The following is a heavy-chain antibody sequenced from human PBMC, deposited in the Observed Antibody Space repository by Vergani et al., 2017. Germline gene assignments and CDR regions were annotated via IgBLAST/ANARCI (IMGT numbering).Heavy chain of an antibody. CDR3: ARGKVWFGELSPNFDY. CDR2: IYYSGST. D-gene: IGHD3-10*01. Sequence: QVQLQESGPGLVKPSETLSLTCTVSGGSISSYYWSWIRQPPGKGLEWIGYIYYSGSTNYNPSLKSRVTISVDTSKNQFSLKLRSVTAADTAVYYCARGKVWFGELSPNFDYWGQGTLVTVSS. J-gene: IGHJ4*02. CDR1: GGSISSYY. V-gene: IGHV4-59*01.